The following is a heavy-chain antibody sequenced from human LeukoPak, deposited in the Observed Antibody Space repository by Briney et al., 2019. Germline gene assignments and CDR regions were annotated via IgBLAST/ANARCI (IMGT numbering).Heavy chain of an antibody. CDR1: GYSFTSCW. D-gene: IGHD3-22*01. CDR3: ARRRYYDSSGYNWFDP. Sequence: GESLKISCKGSGYSFTSCWFGWVRQMPGKGLEWMGIIYPGDSDTRYSPSFQGQVTISADKSISTAYLQWSSLKASDTAMYYCARRRYYDSSGYNWFDPWGQGTLVTVSS. V-gene: IGHV5-51*01. J-gene: IGHJ5*02. CDR2: IYPGDSDT.